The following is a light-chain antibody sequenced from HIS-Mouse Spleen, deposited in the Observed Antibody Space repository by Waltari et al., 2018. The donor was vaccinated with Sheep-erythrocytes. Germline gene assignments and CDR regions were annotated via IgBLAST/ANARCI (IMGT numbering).Light chain of an antibody. J-gene: IGLJ2*01. CDR1: SSDVGSYNL. CDR3: CSYAGSYTVV. CDR2: EGS. V-gene: IGLV2-23*01. Sequence: QSALTQPASVYGSPGQSITISCTGTSSDVGSYNLVSWYQQHPGKAPKLMIYEGSKRPSGVSNRFSGSKSGNTASLTISGLQAEDEADYYCCSYAGSYTVVFGGGTKLTVL.